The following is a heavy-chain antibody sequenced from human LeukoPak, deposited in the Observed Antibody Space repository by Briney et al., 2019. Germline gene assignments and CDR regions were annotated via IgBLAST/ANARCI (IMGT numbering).Heavy chain of an antibody. Sequence: NAGGSLRLSCAASGFTFSSYSMNWVRQAPGKGLEWVSSISSSSSYIYYADSVKGRFTISRDNAKNTLYLQMDSLRAEDTAVYYCAKGGNQVDRGYSYGFVKFDYWGQGTLVTVSS. J-gene: IGHJ4*02. CDR3: AKGGNQVDRGYSYGFVKFDY. V-gene: IGHV3-21*01. D-gene: IGHD5-18*01. CDR2: ISSSSSYI. CDR1: GFTFSSYS.